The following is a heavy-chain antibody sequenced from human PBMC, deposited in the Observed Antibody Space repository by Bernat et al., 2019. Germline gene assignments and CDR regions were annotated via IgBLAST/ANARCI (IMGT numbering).Heavy chain of an antibody. CDR2: ISYHGSNK. CDR3: AKGEKSFPDIDY. J-gene: IGHJ4*02. D-gene: IGHD2-21*01. Sequence: QVQLMESGGGVVQPGWSLRLSCAASGFSFSSYGMHWVRQAPGKGLEWVAIISYHGSNKYYADSVKGRFTISRDNSKNTLYLQMNSLRAEDTAVYYCAKGEKSFPDIDYWGQGTLVTVSS. CDR1: GFSFSSYG. V-gene: IGHV3-30*18.